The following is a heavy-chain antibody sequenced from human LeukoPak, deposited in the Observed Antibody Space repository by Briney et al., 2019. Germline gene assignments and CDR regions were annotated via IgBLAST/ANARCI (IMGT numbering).Heavy chain of an antibody. V-gene: IGHV3-23*01. CDR2: IKGGGGDP. CDR3: AQGGHDYNPFYC. Sequence: PGGSLRLSCAGSGFTFSTNAMGWVRQAPGEGLEWVSSIKGGGGDPFYADSVRGRFTISRDKSKNTLYLQLNGLRAEDTAVYFCAQGGHDYNPFYCWGQGTLVTVSS. D-gene: IGHD4-11*01. J-gene: IGHJ4*02. CDR1: GFTFSTNA.